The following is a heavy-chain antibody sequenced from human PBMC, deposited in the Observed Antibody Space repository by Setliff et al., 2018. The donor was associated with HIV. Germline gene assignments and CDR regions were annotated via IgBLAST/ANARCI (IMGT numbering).Heavy chain of an antibody. CDR3: AKDPYSGTFTLYYFDY. CDR2: IYSGGST. Sequence: PGGSLRLSCVASGFIVSSNYMSWVRQAPGKGLEWVSIIYSGGSTYYADSVKGRFTISRDNSKNTLYLQMNSLRVEDTAIYYCAKDPYSGTFTLYYFDYWGQGTLVTVSS. V-gene: IGHV3-66*01. J-gene: IGHJ4*02. CDR1: GFIVSSNY. D-gene: IGHD1-26*01.